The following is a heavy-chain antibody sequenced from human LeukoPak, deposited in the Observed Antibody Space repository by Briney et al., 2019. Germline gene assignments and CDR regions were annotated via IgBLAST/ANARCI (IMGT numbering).Heavy chain of an antibody. CDR3: ARAGGCTTTRCSTTPALDY. D-gene: IGHD2-2*02. J-gene: IGHJ4*02. V-gene: IGHV3-7*03. CDR2: INQDGSET. Sequence: GGSLRLSCAASGFTFSSYWMTWVRQAPGKGLEWVASINQDGSETYYVDSVKGRFTISRDNAKDSLSLHMNSLRGEDTAVYYCARAGGCTTTRCSTTPALDYWGQGILVTVSS. CDR1: GFTFSSYW.